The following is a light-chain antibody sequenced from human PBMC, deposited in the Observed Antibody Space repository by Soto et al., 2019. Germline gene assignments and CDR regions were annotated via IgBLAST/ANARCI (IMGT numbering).Light chain of an antibody. CDR2: GDT. Sequence: QSVLTQAPSVSGAPGQRVTISCTGSSSNIGAGFNVHWYQQLPGTAPKLLIYGDTNRPSGVPARFSASKSGNSASLAITGLQAEDEADYYCQSYDSRLSGTVFGTGTKLTVL. CDR1: SSNIGAGFN. J-gene: IGLJ1*01. CDR3: QSYDSRLSGTV. V-gene: IGLV1-40*01.